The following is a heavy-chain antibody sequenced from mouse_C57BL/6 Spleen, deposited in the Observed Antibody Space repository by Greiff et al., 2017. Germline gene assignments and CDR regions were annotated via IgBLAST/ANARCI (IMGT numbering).Heavy chain of an antibody. CDR2: INPNNGGT. CDR3: ARAAMDY. V-gene: IGHV1-26*01. J-gene: IGHJ4*01. CDR1: GYTFTHYY. Sequence: EVQLQQSGPELVKPGASVKISCKASGYTFTHYYMNWVKQSHGKSLEWIGDINPNNGGTSYNQKFKGKATLTVDKSSSTAYMELRSLTSEDSAVYYCARAAMDYWGQGTSVTVSS.